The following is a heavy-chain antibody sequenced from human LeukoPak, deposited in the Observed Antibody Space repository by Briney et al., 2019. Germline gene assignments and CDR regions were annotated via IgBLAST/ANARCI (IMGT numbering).Heavy chain of an antibody. D-gene: IGHD7-27*01. J-gene: IGHJ6*02. CDR2: IYYSGST. Sequence: SETLSLTCTVSGGSISSSSYYWGWSRQPPGKGLEWIGRIYYSGSTYYNPSLKSRVTISVDTSKNQFSLKLSSVTAAATAVYYCARPNWAWDYYYGMDVWGQGTTVTVSS. CDR1: GGSISSSSYY. V-gene: IGHV4-39*01. CDR3: ARPNWAWDYYYGMDV.